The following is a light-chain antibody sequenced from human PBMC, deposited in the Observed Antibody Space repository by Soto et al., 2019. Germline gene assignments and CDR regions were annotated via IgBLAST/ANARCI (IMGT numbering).Light chain of an antibody. J-gene: IGKJ2*01. CDR3: QQYGSSPDT. Sequence: EIVLTQSPGTLSLSPGERATLSCRASQSVSSSYLAWYQQKPGQAPRLLIYGASSSATGIPDRFSGSGSGTDFTLTISRLEPEDCVVYYCQQYGSSPDTFGQGTKLEIK. CDR1: QSVSSSY. CDR2: GAS. V-gene: IGKV3-20*01.